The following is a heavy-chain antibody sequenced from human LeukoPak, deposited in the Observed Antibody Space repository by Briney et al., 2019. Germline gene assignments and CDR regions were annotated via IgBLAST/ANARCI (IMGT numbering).Heavy chain of an antibody. V-gene: IGHV4-59*08. CDR3: ARHVYNAGFYFDY. D-gene: IGHD5-24*01. J-gene: IGHJ4*02. CDR2: IYYTGST. CDR1: GGSMSTYY. Sequence: SETLSLTCTVSGGSMSTYYWTWIRQPPGKGLEWIGFIYYTGSTNYNPSLKSRVTISVDTSKNQFSLKLSSVTAADTAVYYCARHVYNAGFYFDYWGQGTLVTASS.